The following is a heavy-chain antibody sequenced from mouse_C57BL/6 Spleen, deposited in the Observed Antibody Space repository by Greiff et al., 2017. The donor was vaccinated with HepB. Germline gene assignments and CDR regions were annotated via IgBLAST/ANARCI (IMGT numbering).Heavy chain of an antibody. CDR3: ARERNYGSSPYYFDY. Sequence: VQLQQSGPELVKPGASVKISCKASGYAFSSSWMNWVKQRPGKGLEWIGRIYPGDGDTNYNGKFKGKATLTADKSSSTAYMQLSSLTSEDSAVYFCARERNYGSSPYYFDYWGQGTTLTVSS. CDR2: IYPGDGDT. D-gene: IGHD1-1*01. V-gene: IGHV1-82*01. CDR1: GYAFSSSW. J-gene: IGHJ2*01.